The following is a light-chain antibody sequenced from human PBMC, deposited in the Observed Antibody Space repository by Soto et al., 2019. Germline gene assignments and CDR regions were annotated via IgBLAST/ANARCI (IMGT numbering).Light chain of an antibody. J-gene: IGLJ2*01. Sequence: SYELTQPPSQSVAPGQTATITWGGDDIRTRSGHWYQQKPGQDPVLVVYDDSDSVIPERFSGSNSGNTATLTIGRAEAGDEADYYCQVWDFVTDHAVFGGGTKLTVL. V-gene: IGLV3-21*02. CDR2: DDS. CDR1: DIRTRS. CDR3: QVWDFVTDHAV.